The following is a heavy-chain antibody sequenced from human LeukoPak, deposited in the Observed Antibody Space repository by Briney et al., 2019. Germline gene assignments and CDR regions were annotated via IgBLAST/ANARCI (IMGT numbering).Heavy chain of an antibody. CDR3: AGGGVRGVILAPAEYFQH. CDR2: ISSSSSYI. J-gene: IGHJ1*01. CDR1: GFTFSSYS. V-gene: IGHV3-21*06. Sequence: GGSLRLSRAASGFTFSSYSMNWVRQAPGKGLEWVSSISSSSSYIYYADSVKGRFTISRDNAKNSLHLQMNSLRAEDTAVYHCAGGGVRGVILAPAEYFQHWGQGTLVTVSS. D-gene: IGHD3-10*01.